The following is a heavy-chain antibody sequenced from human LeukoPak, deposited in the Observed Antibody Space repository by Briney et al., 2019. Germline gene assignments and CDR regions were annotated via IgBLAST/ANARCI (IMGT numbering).Heavy chain of an antibody. CDR1: GYTFTNYW. J-gene: IGHJ4*02. V-gene: IGHV5-51*01. CDR3: ARQDLKSGPPIDC. CDR2: IYPGDSDT. D-gene: IGHD1-14*01. Sequence: GESLKISCKASGYTFTNYWIGWVRQMPGKGLEWMAIIYPGDSDTRYSPSFQGQVTISVDKPISTAYLQWSSLKASDTAMYYCARQDLKSGPPIDCWGQGRMVSVCS.